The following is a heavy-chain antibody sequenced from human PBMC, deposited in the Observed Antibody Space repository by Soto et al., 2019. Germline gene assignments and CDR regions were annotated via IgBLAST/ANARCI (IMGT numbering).Heavy chain of an antibody. J-gene: IGHJ5*02. CDR2: ISAYNGNT. CDR3: AREKQIGYDILTVYFNWFDP. Sequence: ASVKVSCKASGYTFTSYGISWVRQAPGQGLEWMGWISAYNGNTNYAQKLQGRVTMTTDTSTSTAYMELRSLRSDDTAVFYCAREKQIGYDILTVYFNWFDPWGRGTLVTVSS. CDR1: GYTFTSYG. V-gene: IGHV1-18*01. D-gene: IGHD3-9*01.